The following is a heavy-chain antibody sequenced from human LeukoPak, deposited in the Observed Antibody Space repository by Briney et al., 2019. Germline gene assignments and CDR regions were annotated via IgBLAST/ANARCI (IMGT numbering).Heavy chain of an antibody. CDR3: ARTPESGSYVY. CDR2: IIPIFGTA. V-gene: IGHV1-69*13. Sequence: SVKVSCKASGGTFSSYAISWVRQAPGQGLEWMGGIIPIFGTANYAQKFQGGVTITADESTSTAYMELRSLRSDDTAVYYCARTPESGSYVYWGQGTLVTVSS. CDR1: GGTFSSYA. J-gene: IGHJ4*02. D-gene: IGHD1-26*01.